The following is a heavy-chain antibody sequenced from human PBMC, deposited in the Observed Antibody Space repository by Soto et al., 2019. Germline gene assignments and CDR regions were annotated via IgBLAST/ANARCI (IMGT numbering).Heavy chain of an antibody. CDR2: ISAYNGNT. Sequence: ASVKVYCKASGYTFTSYGISWVRQAPGQGLEWMGWISAYNGNTNYAQKLQGRVTMTTDASTSTAYMELRSLRSDDTAVYYCARGPYYDFWSGFSAKKRYFDYWGQGTLVSVSS. D-gene: IGHD3-3*01. V-gene: IGHV1-18*04. J-gene: IGHJ4*02. CDR3: ARGPYYDFWSGFSAKKRYFDY. CDR1: GYTFTSYG.